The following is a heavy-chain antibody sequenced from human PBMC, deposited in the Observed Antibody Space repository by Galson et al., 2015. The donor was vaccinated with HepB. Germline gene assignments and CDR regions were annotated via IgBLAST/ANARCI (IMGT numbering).Heavy chain of an antibody. CDR1: GFSLSISRMG. D-gene: IGHD4-17*01. V-gene: IGHV2-5*02. CDR3: ARMTTRSWFDP. Sequence: PALVTPTQTLTLTCTFSGFSLSISRMGVGWLRQPPGEALEWLALIYWDDDKRYSPSLKSRLTITKDTSKNQVVLTMTNMDPVDTATYYCARMTTRSWFDPWGQGTLVTVSS. J-gene: IGHJ5*02. CDR2: IYWDDDK.